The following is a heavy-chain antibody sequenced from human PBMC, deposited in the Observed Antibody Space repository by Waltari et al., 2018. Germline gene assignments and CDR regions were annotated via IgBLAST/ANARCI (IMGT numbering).Heavy chain of an antibody. D-gene: IGHD6-6*01. J-gene: IGHJ6*02. V-gene: IGHV3-23*01. Sequence: GWIRQPPGKGLEWVSAISGSGGSTYYADSVKGRFTISRDNSKNTLYLQMNSLRAEDTAVYYCARYSSSDLYYYYYYGMDVWGQGTTVTVSS. CDR3: ARYSSSDLYYYYYYGMDV. CDR2: ISGSGGST.